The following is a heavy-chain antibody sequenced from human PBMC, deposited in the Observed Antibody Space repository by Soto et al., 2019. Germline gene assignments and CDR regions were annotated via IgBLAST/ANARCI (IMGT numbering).Heavy chain of an antibody. CDR2: IYYSGNT. J-gene: IGHJ3*02. CDR1: GGSISSYD. CDR3: ARSGYSYGSAFDI. Sequence: QVQLQESGPGLVKPSETLSLTCTVSGGSISSYDWSWIRQPPGKGLEWIGYIYYSGNTNYNPSLKSRVTISVDTSKNQFSLKLSSVTAADTAVYYCARSGYSYGSAFDIWGQGTMVTVSS. D-gene: IGHD5-18*01. V-gene: IGHV4-59*01.